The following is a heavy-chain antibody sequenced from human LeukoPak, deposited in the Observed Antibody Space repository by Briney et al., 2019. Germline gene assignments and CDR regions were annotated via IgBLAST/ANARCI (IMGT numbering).Heavy chain of an antibody. CDR1: GFTFSSYA. CDR3: AREVGYSYGYLNWFDP. Sequence: GGSRRLSCAASGFTFSSYAMSWVRQAPGKGLEWVSGISGSGGSTYYADSVKGRFTISRDNSKNTLYLQMNSLRAEDTAVYYCAREVGYSYGYLNWFDPWGQGTLVTVSS. D-gene: IGHD5-18*01. CDR2: ISGSGGST. V-gene: IGHV3-23*01. J-gene: IGHJ5*02.